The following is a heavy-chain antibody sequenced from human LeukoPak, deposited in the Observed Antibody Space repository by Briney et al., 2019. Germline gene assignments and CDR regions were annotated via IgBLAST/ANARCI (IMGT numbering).Heavy chain of an antibody. CDR2: IKQDGSEK. CDR1: GFTSSSYW. Sequence: VGCLRLSCAASGFTSSSYWMSWVRQAPRKGMGWVANIKQDGSEKYYVDSVKGRFTISRDNAKNSLYLQMNSLRADDTAVYYCARDRRDYFDYWGQGTLVTASS. CDR3: ARDRRDYFDY. J-gene: IGHJ4*02. D-gene: IGHD6-6*01. V-gene: IGHV3-7*04.